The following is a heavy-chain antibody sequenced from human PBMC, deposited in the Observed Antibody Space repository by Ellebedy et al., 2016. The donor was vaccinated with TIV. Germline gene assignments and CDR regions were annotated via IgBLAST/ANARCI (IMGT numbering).Heavy chain of an antibody. Sequence: GESLKISCAASGFTFSTYNMHWVRQAPGKGLEWVAVIWYDGSNTQSADSVKGRFTMSRDNSKNMVYLKMNSLRAEDTAVYYCARDGVRPYFYNGMDVWGQGTTVSVSS. D-gene: IGHD2/OR15-2a*01. CDR1: GFTFSTYN. CDR3: ARDGVRPYFYNGMDV. V-gene: IGHV3-33*08. CDR2: IWYDGSNT. J-gene: IGHJ6*02.